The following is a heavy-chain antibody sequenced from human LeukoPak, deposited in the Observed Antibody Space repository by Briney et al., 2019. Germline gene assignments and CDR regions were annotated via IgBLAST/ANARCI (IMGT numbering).Heavy chain of an antibody. D-gene: IGHD3-16*02. CDR3: AKDMARKGPALAFDI. J-gene: IGHJ3*02. Sequence: GRSLRLSCAASGFTFDDYAMHWVRQAPGKGLEWVSGISWNSGSIGYADSVKGRFTISRDNARNSLYLQMNSLRAEDTALYYCAKDMARKGPALAFDIWGQGTMVTVSS. V-gene: IGHV3-9*01. CDR1: GFTFDDYA. CDR2: ISWNSGSI.